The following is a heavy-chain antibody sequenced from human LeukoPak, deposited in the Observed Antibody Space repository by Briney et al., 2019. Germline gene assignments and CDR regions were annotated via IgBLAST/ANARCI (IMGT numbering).Heavy chain of an antibody. Sequence: GGSLRLSCAASGFTFSSYSMNWVRQAPGKGLEWVSSISSSSSYIYYADSVKGRFTISRDNAKNSLYLQMNSLRAEDTAVYYCARGPDTVTTFDYWGQGTLITVSS. V-gene: IGHV3-21*01. J-gene: IGHJ4*02. CDR1: GFTFSSYS. D-gene: IGHD4-17*01. CDR3: ARGPDTVTTFDY. CDR2: ISSSSSYI.